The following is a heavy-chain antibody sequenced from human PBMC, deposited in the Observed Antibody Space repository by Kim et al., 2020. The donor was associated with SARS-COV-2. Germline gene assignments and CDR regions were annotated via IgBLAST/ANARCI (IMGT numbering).Heavy chain of an antibody. CDR1: GGSISSGGYY. CDR2: IYYSGST. V-gene: IGHV4-31*03. CDR3: ARDQGHWYDMLTRGWFDP. J-gene: IGHJ5*02. D-gene: IGHD3-9*01. Sequence: SETLSLTCTVSGGSISSGGYYWSWIRQHPGKGLEWIGYIYYSGSTYYNPSLKSRVTISVDTSKNQFSLKLSSVTAADTAVYYCARDQGHWYDMLTRGWFDPWGQGTLVTVSS.